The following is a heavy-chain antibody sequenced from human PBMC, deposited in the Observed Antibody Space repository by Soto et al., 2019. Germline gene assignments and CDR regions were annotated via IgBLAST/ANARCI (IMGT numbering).Heavy chain of an antibody. CDR3: AKAARSGALGGYVDY. V-gene: IGHV3-23*01. J-gene: IGHJ4*02. CDR2: LSAGAGTT. D-gene: IGHD3-10*01. CDR1: GFTFSSCA. Sequence: EVQLLESGGALVQPGGSLRLSCAASGFTFSSCAMSWVRQAPGKGLEWVSGLSAGAGTTNYADSVKGRFTISRDTSNNTLYLQMNRLRAEDTAVYYCAKAARSGALGGYVDYWGQGTLVTVSS.